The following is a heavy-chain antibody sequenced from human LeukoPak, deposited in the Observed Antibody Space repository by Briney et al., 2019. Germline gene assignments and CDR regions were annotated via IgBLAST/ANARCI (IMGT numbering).Heavy chain of an antibody. D-gene: IGHD3-10*01. V-gene: IGHV4-34*09. Sequence: SETLSLTCAVYGESFIGYYWTWIRQSPGKGLEWIGEINHSGSTNYNPSLKSRVTISVDASKNQFSLKLSSVTAADTAVYYCARAPLAMVRGVIILRWFDPWGQGTLVTVSS. CDR2: INHSGST. J-gene: IGHJ5*02. CDR3: ARAPLAMVRGVIILRWFDP. CDR1: GESFIGYY.